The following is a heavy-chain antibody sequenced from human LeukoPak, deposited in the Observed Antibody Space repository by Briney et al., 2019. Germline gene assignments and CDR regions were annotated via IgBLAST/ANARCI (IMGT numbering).Heavy chain of an antibody. Sequence: GGSLRLSCAASGFTFSTFAMHWVRLSPGKGLEWVSSIGSSSSYIYYEDSVKGRFTISRDNAKKSLYLQMNSLRAEDTAVYYCARDEISCTSTSCYFQHWGQGTLVTVSS. CDR2: IGSSSSYI. V-gene: IGHV3-21*01. CDR3: ARDEISCTSTSCYFQH. J-gene: IGHJ1*01. D-gene: IGHD2-2*01. CDR1: GFTFSTFA.